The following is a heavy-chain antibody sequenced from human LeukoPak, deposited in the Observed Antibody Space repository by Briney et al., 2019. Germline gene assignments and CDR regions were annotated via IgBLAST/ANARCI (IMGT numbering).Heavy chain of an antibody. CDR3: ARLGFSNSGSYLAPSDY. D-gene: IGHD1-26*01. CDR2: IYYSGGT. V-gene: IGHV4-59*08. CDR1: GGSISSYY. Sequence: PETLSLTCTVSGGSISSYYWSWIRQPPGKGLEWIGYIYYSGGTNYNPSLKSRVTISVDTSKNQFSLKLSSVTAADTAVYYCARLGFSNSGSYLAPSDYWGQGTLVTVSS. J-gene: IGHJ4*02.